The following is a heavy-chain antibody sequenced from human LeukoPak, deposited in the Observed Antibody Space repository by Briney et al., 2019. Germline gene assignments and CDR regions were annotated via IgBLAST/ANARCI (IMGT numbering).Heavy chain of an antibody. J-gene: IGHJ4*02. CDR2: ISYSGNT. Sequence: PSETLSLTRTVSGGSISSSTYCWGWIRQPPGKGLEWIGSISYSGNTYYNPSLTSRVTISVDTSKNQFSLKLSSVTAADTAVYYCARHFVSGSYPDYFDYWGQGTLVTVSS. CDR1: GGSISSSTYC. CDR3: ARHFVSGSYPDYFDY. V-gene: IGHV4-39*01. D-gene: IGHD1-26*01.